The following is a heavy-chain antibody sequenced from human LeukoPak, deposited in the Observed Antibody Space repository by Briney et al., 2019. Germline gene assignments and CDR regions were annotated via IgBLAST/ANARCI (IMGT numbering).Heavy chain of an antibody. D-gene: IGHD2-15*01. V-gene: IGHV3-9*01. Sequence: GRSLRLSCAASGFTFDDYAMHWVRQAPGKGLELVSGISWNSGSIGYADSVKGRFTISRDNAKNSLYLQMNSLRAEDTALYYCAKDIRGASGGSGTDAFDIWGQGTMVTVSS. CDR1: GFTFDDYA. CDR2: ISWNSGSI. CDR3: AKDIRGASGGSGTDAFDI. J-gene: IGHJ3*02.